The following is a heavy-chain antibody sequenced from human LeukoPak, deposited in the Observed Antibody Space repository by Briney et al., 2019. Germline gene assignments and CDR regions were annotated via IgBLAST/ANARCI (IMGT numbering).Heavy chain of an antibody. J-gene: IGHJ4*02. Sequence: GGSLRLSCAASGFTFSSYAMSWVRQAPGKGLEWVSAISGSGGSTYYADSVKGRFTISRDNSKNTLYLQMNSLRAEDAAVYYCAKTMVQGVILPFDYWGQGTLVTVSS. D-gene: IGHD3-10*01. CDR2: ISGSGGST. CDR3: AKTMVQGVILPFDY. V-gene: IGHV3-23*01. CDR1: GFTFSSYA.